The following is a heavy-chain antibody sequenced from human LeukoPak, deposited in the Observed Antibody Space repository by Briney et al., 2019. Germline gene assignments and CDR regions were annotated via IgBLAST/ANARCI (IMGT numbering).Heavy chain of an antibody. J-gene: IGHJ6*04. CDR3: ARGRGYSYGSSPAMDV. CDR1: GGSFSGNY. Sequence: PSETLSLTCAVYGGSFSGNYWSWIRQPPGKGLEWIGEINHSGSTNYNPSLKSRVTISIDTSKNQFSLKLSSVTAADTAVYYCARGRGYSYGSSPAMDVWGKGTTVTVSS. D-gene: IGHD5-18*01. CDR2: INHSGST. V-gene: IGHV4-34*01.